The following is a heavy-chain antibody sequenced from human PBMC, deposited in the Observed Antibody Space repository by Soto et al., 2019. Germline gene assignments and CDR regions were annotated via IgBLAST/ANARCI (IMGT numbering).Heavy chain of an antibody. CDR1: GFTFSSYA. Sequence: GGSLRLSCAASGFTFSSYAMHWVRQAPGKGLEWVAVISYDGSNKYYADSVKGRFTISRDNSKNTLYLQMNSLRAEDTAVYYCASYGARFDYWGQGTLVTVSS. V-gene: IGHV3-30-3*01. D-gene: IGHD3-10*01. CDR2: ISYDGSNK. CDR3: ASYGARFDY. J-gene: IGHJ4*02.